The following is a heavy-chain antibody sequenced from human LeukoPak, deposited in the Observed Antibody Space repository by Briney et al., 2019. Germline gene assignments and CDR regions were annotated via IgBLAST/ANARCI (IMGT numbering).Heavy chain of an antibody. CDR2: IYSGGST. D-gene: IGHD1-26*01. CDR1: GFTVSSNY. CDR3: ASSYSGGYYRYPQFDY. V-gene: IGHV3-53*01. J-gene: IGHJ4*02. Sequence: GGSLRLSCAASGFTVSSNYMSWVRQAPGQGLEWVSIIYSGGSTYYADSVKGRFTISRDNSKNTLYLQMNSLRAEDTAVYYCASSYSGGYYRYPQFDYWGQGTLVTVSS.